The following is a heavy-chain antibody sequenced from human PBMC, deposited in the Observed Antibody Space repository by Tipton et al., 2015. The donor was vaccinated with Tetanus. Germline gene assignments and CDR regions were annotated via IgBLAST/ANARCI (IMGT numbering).Heavy chain of an antibody. V-gene: IGHV3-23*01. J-gene: IGHJ6*04. CDR1: GFTFKSYT. CDR2: ISGSRLTP. D-gene: IGHD1-14*01. Sequence: SLRLSCAASGFTFKSYTMNWVRQAPGNGLEWVAAISGSRLTPYYADSVKGRFTISRDTSKNTLSLQLNSLRADDTAIYYCAKEALGVLNLWGKGTTVIVSS. CDR3: AKEALGVLNL.